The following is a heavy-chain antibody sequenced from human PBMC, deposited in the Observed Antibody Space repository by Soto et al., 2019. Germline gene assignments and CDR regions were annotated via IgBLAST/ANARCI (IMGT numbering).Heavy chain of an antibody. CDR2: IWSDGTKK. CDR1: GFVYSNYA. J-gene: IGHJ2*01. V-gene: IGHV3-33*01. Sequence: VQLVESGGGVVQPGRSLRLSCAASGFVYSNYAMHWVRLSPGKGLEWVALIWSDGTKKYYMDSVKGRFIISRDNSLKTLHLQMDRLRAEDAAVYFCVRGIPSQYTSDWLYWYFDLWGRGTQVTVSA. CDR3: VRGIPSQYTSDWLYWYFDL. D-gene: IGHD6-25*01.